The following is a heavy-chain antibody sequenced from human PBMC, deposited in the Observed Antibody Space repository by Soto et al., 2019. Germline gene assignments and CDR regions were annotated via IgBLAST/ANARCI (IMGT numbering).Heavy chain of an antibody. J-gene: IGHJ4*02. V-gene: IGHV3-33*01. D-gene: IGHD7-27*01. Sequence: QEQLVESGGGVVQPGRSLRLSCAASGFTFYTYGMHWVRQVPGKGLQWVAVIWYDGGTKYYADSVRGRFTVSRDNSRNTLYLQMNSLRAEDTAVYHCVRDLLGSGGHFDYWGQGTLVTVSS. CDR3: VRDLLGSGGHFDY. CDR2: IWYDGGTK. CDR1: GFTFYTYG.